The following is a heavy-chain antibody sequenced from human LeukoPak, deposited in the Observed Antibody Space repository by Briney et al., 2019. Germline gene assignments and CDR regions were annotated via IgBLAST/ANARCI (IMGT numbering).Heavy chain of an antibody. D-gene: IGHD6-19*01. CDR1: GFSFSSFF. J-gene: IGHJ5*02. CDR2: ISANGGRT. V-gene: IGHV3-64*01. Sequence: PGGSLRLSCAASGFSFSSFFMHWVRQAPGKGLEYVSGISANGGRTYYANSVKGRFTISRDNSKNTLYLHLCSLRPEDMAVYYCARGTRFITVAGTSLSFDPWGQGILVIVSS. CDR3: ARGTRFITVAGTSLSFDP.